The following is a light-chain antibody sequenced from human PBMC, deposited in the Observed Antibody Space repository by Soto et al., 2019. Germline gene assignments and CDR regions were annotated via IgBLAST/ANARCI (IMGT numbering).Light chain of an antibody. CDR2: DVS. Sequence: QSALTQPRSVSGSPGQSVTISCAGTTSDVGGYNYVSWYQQHPGKAPKVMIYDVSKRPSGVPDRFSGSKSGNTASLTISGLQAEDEADYYCCSYAGGYTYVFGTGTQLTVL. V-gene: IGLV2-11*01. J-gene: IGLJ1*01. CDR1: TSDVGGYNY. CDR3: CSYAGGYTYV.